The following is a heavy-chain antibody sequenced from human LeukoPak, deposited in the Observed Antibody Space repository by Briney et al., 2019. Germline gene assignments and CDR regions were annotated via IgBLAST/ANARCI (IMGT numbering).Heavy chain of an antibody. V-gene: IGHV4-38-2*02. CDR2: IYHSGTT. CDR1: GYSISSGYY. J-gene: IGHJ4*02. CDR3: ARELSGSSSGAPFNY. D-gene: IGHD6-19*01. Sequence: SETLSLTCTVSGYSISSGYYWGWIRQPPGKGLEWIGSIYHSGTTYYNPSLRSRVTISVDTSRNQFSLRLSSVTAADTAIYYCARELSGSSSGAPFNYWGQGTLVTVSS.